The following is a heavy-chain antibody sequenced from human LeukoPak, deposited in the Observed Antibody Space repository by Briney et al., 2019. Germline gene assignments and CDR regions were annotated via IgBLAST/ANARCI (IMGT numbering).Heavy chain of an antibody. CDR1: VDSVSSNSAA. D-gene: IGHD5-12*01. V-gene: IGHV6-1*01. CDR2: TYYRSKWYN. Sequence: SQTLSLTCAISVDSVSSNSAAWNWIRQSPSRGLEWLGMTYYRSKWYNDYAVSVKSRITINPDTSKNQFSLQLNSVTPEDTAVYYCARDLGYSGFEDYYYYMDVWGKGTTVTVSS. CDR3: ARDLGYSGFEDYYYYMDV. J-gene: IGHJ6*03.